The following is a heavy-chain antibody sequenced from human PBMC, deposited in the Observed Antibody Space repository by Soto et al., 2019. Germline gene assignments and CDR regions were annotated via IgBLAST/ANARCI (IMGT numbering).Heavy chain of an antibody. CDR1: GGSISSGDYY. D-gene: IGHD4-17*01. J-gene: IGHJ4*02. Sequence: SETLSVTCTVSGGSISSGDYYWSWIRQPPGKGLEWIGYIYYSGSTYYNPSLKSRVTISVDTSKNQFSLKLSSVTAADTAVYYCASVSYGDYVLSFDYWGQGTLVTVSS. V-gene: IGHV4-30-4*01. CDR2: IYYSGST. CDR3: ASVSYGDYVLSFDY.